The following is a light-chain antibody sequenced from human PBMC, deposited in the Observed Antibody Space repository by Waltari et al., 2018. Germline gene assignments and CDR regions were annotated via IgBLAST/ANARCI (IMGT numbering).Light chain of an antibody. V-gene: IGLV1-44*01. CDR1: ISHIGRRT. CDR3: SAWDDSLNGLL. Sequence: QSVLTQSPSASGTPGQRVTISCLGGISHIGRRTVNWYKQVPGTAPKLLIYSNNQRPSGVPDRFSGSKSGTSASLAVSGLLSEDEADYYCSAWDDSLNGLLFGAGTKLTVL. CDR2: SNN. J-gene: IGLJ2*01.